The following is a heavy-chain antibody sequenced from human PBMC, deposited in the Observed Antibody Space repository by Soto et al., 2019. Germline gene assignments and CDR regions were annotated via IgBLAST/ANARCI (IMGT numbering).Heavy chain of an antibody. CDR2: INAGNGNT. D-gene: IGHD3-3*01. V-gene: IGHV1-3*01. CDR3: ARELANPFWSGSKEAVDS. Sequence: ASAEHSCTASGSTFPSSAMQWVRQAPGQMLEWMGWINAGNGNTKYSQKFQGRVTITRDTSASTAYMELSSLRSEDTAVYYCARELANPFWSGSKEAVDSWGQGTMVT. CDR1: GSTFPSSA. J-gene: IGHJ3*02.